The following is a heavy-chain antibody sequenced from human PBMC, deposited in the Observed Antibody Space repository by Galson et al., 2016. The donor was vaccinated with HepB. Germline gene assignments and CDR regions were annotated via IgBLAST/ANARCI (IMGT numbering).Heavy chain of an antibody. CDR1: GSTFSNYA. Sequence: SLRLSCAASGSTFSNYAMHWVHQAPGKGLEWVADILDNGNNKYYADSVKGRFSISRDNSKSTVHLQLNSLRAEDTAVYYCARDSGDPGAFDYWGRGPLVTVSS. J-gene: IGHJ4*02. CDR3: ARDSGDPGAFDY. V-gene: IGHV3-33*05. D-gene: IGHD4-17*01. CDR2: ILDNGNNK.